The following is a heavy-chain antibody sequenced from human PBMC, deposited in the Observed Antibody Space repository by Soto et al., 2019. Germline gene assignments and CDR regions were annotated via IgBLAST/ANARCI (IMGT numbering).Heavy chain of an antibody. Sequence: SETLCLTCAVAGGSISSGGYSWSWIRQPPGKGLEWIGYIYHSGSTYYNPSLKSRVTISVDRSKHQFSLKLRSVTAADTAVYYCARADSGYSSSWEAFDIWGQGTMVTVS. J-gene: IGHJ3*02. CDR3: ARADSGYSSSWEAFDI. D-gene: IGHD6-13*01. CDR2: IYHSGST. CDR1: GGSISSGGYS. V-gene: IGHV4-30-2*01.